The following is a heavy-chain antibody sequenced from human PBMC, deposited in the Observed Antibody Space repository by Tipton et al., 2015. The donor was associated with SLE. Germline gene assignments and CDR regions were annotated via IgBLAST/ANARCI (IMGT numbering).Heavy chain of an antibody. CDR3: ARRGYCSSTSCPDAFDI. CDR2: ISPGDSDT. D-gene: IGHD2-2*01. J-gene: IGHJ3*02. Sequence: QLVQSGAEVKKPGESLKISCKASGYSFTNFWIGWVRQMPGKGLEWMGIISPGDSDTRYSPSFQGQVTISADKSISTAYLQWSSLKASDTAMYYCARRGYCSSTSCPDAFDIWGQGTMVTVSS. CDR1: GYSFTNFW. V-gene: IGHV5-51*03.